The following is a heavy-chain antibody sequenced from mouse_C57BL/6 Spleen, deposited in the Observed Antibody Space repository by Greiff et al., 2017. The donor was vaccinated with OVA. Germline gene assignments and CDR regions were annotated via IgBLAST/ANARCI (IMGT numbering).Heavy chain of an antibody. D-gene: IGHD1-1*01. J-gene: IGHJ3*01. CDR2: ISSGGDYI. V-gene: IGHV5-9-1*02. CDR3: TRDNYGSGGFAY. CDR1: GFTFSSYA. Sequence: EVQLVESGEGLVKPGGSLKLSCAASGFTFSSYAMSWVRQTPEKRLEWVAYISSGGDYIYYADTVKGRFTISRDNARNTLYLQMSSLKSEDTAMYYCTRDNYGSGGFAYWGQGTLVTVSA.